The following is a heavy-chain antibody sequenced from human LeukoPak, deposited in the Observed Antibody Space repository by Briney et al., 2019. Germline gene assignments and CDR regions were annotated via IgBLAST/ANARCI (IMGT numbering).Heavy chain of an antibody. CDR1: GFAFSTYA. V-gene: IGHV3-30*09. CDR3: AKDLSAGTVNPFFDS. J-gene: IGHJ4*02. CDR2: ISYDANDK. D-gene: IGHD4-17*01. Sequence: GRSLRLSCAASGFAFSTYAMHWVRQAPGKGLEWVAIISYDANDKYYGDSVKGRFAISRDNSRNTLYLQMNSLRPEDVGVYYCAKDLSAGTVNPFFDSWGQGALVSVSS.